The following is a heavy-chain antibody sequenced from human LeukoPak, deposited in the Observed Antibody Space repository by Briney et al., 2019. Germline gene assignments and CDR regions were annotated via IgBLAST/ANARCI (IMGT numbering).Heavy chain of an antibody. V-gene: IGHV3-30*02. J-gene: IGHJ4*02. Sequence: GGSLRLSCAASGFTFSSYSMNWVRQAPGKGLEWVAFIRYDGSNKYYADSVKGRFTISRDNSKNTLYLQMNSLRAEDTAVYYCAKASGSSWLYFDYWGQGTLVTVSS. CDR1: GFTFSSYS. CDR2: IRYDGSNK. D-gene: IGHD6-13*01. CDR3: AKASGSSWLYFDY.